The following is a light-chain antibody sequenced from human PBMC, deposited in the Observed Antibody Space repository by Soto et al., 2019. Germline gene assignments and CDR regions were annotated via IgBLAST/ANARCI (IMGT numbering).Light chain of an antibody. V-gene: IGLV2-18*02. CDR2: EVS. CDR1: SSDVGRYNR. CDR3: SSFTSSSTVV. Sequence: QSVLTQPPSVSGSPGQSVTISCTGTSSDVGRYNRVSWYQQPPGTAPKLMIYEVSNRPSGVPDRFSGSKSGNTASLTISGLQAEDEADYYCSSFTSSSTVVFGGGTKLTVL. J-gene: IGLJ3*02.